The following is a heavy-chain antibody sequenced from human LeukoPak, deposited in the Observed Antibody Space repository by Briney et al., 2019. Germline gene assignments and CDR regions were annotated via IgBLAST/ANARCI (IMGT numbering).Heavy chain of an antibody. V-gene: IGHV4-34*01. D-gene: IGHD4-17*01. CDR3: TRMTTGHDY. J-gene: IGHJ4*02. CDR1: GVSFNDYY. Sequence: SETLSLTCAVSGVSFNDYYRSWVRQTPGKGLEWIGEINHSGYTNDSPSLKSRVTLSIDTSRKQFSLNLRSVTVADTGIYYCTRMTTGHDYWGQGTLVTVSS. CDR2: INHSGYT.